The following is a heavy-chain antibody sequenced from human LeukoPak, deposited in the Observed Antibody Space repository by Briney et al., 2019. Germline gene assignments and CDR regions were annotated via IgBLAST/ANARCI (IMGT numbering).Heavy chain of an antibody. CDR1: GVTFSGFW. CDR3: ARRGYCSSTSCYTLDV. Sequence: GGSLRLSCAATGVTFSGFWMHWVRKAPGKGLVWVSCISFDGSDATYADSVKGRFTISRDNAKNTLHLQMDSLTVEDTAVYYCARRGYCSSTSCYTLDVWGKGTTVTVSS. V-gene: IGHV3-74*01. CDR2: ISFDGSDA. J-gene: IGHJ6*04. D-gene: IGHD2-2*02.